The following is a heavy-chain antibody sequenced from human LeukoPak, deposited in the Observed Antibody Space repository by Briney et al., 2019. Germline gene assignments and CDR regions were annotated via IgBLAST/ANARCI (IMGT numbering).Heavy chain of an antibody. Sequence: ASVKVSCKASGYTFTGYYMHWVRQAPGQGLEWMGRINPNSGGTNYAQKFQGRVTMTGDTSTDTAYMELSSLRSEDTAVYYCATKYYYDSSGYYYDFDYWGQGTLVTVSS. V-gene: IGHV1-2*06. D-gene: IGHD3-22*01. CDR1: GYTFTGYY. CDR2: INPNSGGT. J-gene: IGHJ4*02. CDR3: ATKYYYDSSGYYYDFDY.